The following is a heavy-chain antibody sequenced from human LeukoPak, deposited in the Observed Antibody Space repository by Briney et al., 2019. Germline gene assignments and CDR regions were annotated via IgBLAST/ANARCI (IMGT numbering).Heavy chain of an antibody. J-gene: IGHJ3*02. CDR2: IYYSGST. Sequence: SQTLSLTCTVSGGSISSGDYYWSWIRQPPGKGLEWIGYIYYSGSTYYNPSLKSRVTISEDTSKNQFSLKLSSVTAADTAVYYCARAGITMIVVSAFDIWGQGTMVTVSS. V-gene: IGHV4-30-4*01. D-gene: IGHD3-22*01. CDR1: GGSISSGDYY. CDR3: ARAGITMIVVSAFDI.